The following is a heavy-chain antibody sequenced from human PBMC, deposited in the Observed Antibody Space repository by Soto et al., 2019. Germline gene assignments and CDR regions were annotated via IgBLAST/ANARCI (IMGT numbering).Heavy chain of an antibody. CDR2: IWYDGSNK. D-gene: IGHD3-3*01. J-gene: IGHJ6*02. CDR1: GFTFSSYG. V-gene: IGHV3-33*01. CDR3: ARALGYEFWSGFGYYYYGMDV. Sequence: GGSLSLSCAASGFTFSSYGMHWVRQAPGKGLEWVAVIWYDGSNKYYADSVKGRFTISRDNSKNTLYLQMNSLRAEDTAVYYCARALGYEFWSGFGYYYYGMDVWGQGTTVTVSS.